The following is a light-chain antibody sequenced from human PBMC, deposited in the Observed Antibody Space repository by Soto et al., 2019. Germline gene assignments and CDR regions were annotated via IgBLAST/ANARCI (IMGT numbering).Light chain of an antibody. Sequence: DIQITQSPSTLSASVGDTVTITCRASQTISGWLAWYQQRPGKAPNLLIFDASTLESGVPSRFSGSGSGTEFSLTISSLQPGDLATYYCQHYSAFSVTFGQGTKVDI. CDR1: QTISGW. J-gene: IGKJ1*01. CDR3: QHYSAFSVT. CDR2: DAS. V-gene: IGKV1-5*01.